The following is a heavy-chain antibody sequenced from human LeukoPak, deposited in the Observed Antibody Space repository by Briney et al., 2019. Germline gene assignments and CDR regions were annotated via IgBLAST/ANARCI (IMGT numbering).Heavy chain of an antibody. CDR2: IYTSGST. J-gene: IGHJ2*01. D-gene: IGHD1-20*01. CDR3: ARTDYITGTTYFDL. Sequence: PSETLSLTCTVSGGSISSYYWSWIRQPAGKGLEWIGRIYTSGSTNYNPSLKSRVTMSVDTSKNQFSLKLSSVTAADTAVYYCARTDYITGTTYFDLWGRGTLVTVSS. V-gene: IGHV4-4*07. CDR1: GGSISSYY.